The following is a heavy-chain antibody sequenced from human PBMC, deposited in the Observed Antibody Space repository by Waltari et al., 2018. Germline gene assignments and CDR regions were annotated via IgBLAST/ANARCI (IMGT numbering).Heavy chain of an antibody. CDR1: GCSIRSRRYY. J-gene: IGHJ4*02. V-gene: IGHV4-39*01. D-gene: IGHD4-17*01. Sequence: HLQLQESGPGLVTPSDTLSLTCTVSGCSIRSRRYYLVGIRQPPGKGLEWIGSIYYSGSTYYNPSLKSRVTISVDTSKNQFSLKLSSVTAADTAVYYCARHGDYGPFDYWGQGTLVTVSS. CDR2: IYYSGST. CDR3: ARHGDYGPFDY.